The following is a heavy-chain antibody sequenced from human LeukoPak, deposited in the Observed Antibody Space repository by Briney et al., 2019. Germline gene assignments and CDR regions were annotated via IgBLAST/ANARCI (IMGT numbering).Heavy chain of an antibody. D-gene: IGHD6-19*01. Sequence: ASVKVSCKASGYTFTNYYMHWVRQAPGQGLEWMGWINPNSGGTNYAQKFQGRVTMTRDTSISTDYMELSRLRSDDTAVYYCARRGIAVAGLDYWGQGTLVTVSS. CDR3: ARRGIAVAGLDY. CDR2: INPNSGGT. CDR1: GYTFTNYY. V-gene: IGHV1-2*02. J-gene: IGHJ4*02.